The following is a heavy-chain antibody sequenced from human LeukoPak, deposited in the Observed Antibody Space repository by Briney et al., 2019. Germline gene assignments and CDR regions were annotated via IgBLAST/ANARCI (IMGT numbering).Heavy chain of an antibody. CDR3: ARVSHYGSGWFDP. Sequence: GGSLRLSCVASGFSFSRYDMHWVRQAPGKGLEWVAVISHDARNKIYADSVKGRLTISRDNSKNTLYLQMNSLRTEDTAVYYCARVSHYGSGWFDPWGQGTLVTVSS. V-gene: IGHV3-30*03. J-gene: IGHJ5*02. D-gene: IGHD3-10*01. CDR2: ISHDARNK. CDR1: GFSFSRYD.